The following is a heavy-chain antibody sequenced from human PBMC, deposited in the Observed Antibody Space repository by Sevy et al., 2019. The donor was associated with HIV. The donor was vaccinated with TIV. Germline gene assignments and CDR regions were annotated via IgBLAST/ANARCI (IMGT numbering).Heavy chain of an antibody. Sequence: GGSLRLSCAASGFTFSTYAMAWVRQAPGKGLEWVSAISGSGGSTHYADSVKGRFIISRDNSKNTLYLQMNSLRAEDTAVYYCAKEKQQWLLQVEDYFDYWGQGTLVTVSS. D-gene: IGHD6-19*01. J-gene: IGHJ4*02. V-gene: IGHV3-23*01. CDR3: AKEKQQWLLQVEDYFDY. CDR2: ISGSGGST. CDR1: GFTFSTYA.